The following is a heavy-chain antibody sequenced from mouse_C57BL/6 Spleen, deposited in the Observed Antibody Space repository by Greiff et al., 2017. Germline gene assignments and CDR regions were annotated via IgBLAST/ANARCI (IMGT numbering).Heavy chain of an antibody. V-gene: IGHV3-6*01. CDR2: ISYDGSN. Sequence: EVQLQESGPGLVKPSQSLSLTCSVTGYSITSGYYWNWIRQFPGNKLEWMGYISYDGSNNYNPSLKNRISITRDTSKNQFFLKLNSVTTEDTATYYCAINYGSILYAMDYWGQGTSVTVSS. CDR1: GYSITSGYY. CDR3: AINYGSILYAMDY. D-gene: IGHD1-1*01. J-gene: IGHJ4*01.